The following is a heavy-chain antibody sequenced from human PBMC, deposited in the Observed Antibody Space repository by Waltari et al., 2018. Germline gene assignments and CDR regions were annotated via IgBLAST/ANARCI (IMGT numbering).Heavy chain of an antibody. J-gene: IGHJ5*02. CDR2: IWYDGSNK. CDR3: AKDAGVGELGAFDP. Sequence: QVQLVESGGGVVQPGRSLRLSCAASGFTFSSSGMHWVRQAPGKGLEWVAVIWYDGSNKYYADSVKGRFTISRDNSKNTLYLQMNSLRAEDTAMYYCAKDAGVGELGAFDPWGQGTLVTVSS. CDR1: GFTFSSSG. D-gene: IGHD1-26*01. V-gene: IGHV3-30*18.